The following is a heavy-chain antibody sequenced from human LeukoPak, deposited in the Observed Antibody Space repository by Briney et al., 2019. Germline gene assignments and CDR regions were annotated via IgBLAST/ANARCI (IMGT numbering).Heavy chain of an antibody. CDR2: IYYSGST. Sequence: SETLSLTCTVSGGSISSSSYYWGWIRQPPGKGLEWIGSIYYSGSTYYNPSLKSRVTISVDTSKNQFSLKLSSVTAADTAVYYCARTKDYYGSGSYYQPYPFDYWGQGTLVTVSS. CDR3: ARTKDYYGSGSYYQPYPFDY. D-gene: IGHD3-10*01. V-gene: IGHV4-39*01. CDR1: GGSISSSSYY. J-gene: IGHJ4*02.